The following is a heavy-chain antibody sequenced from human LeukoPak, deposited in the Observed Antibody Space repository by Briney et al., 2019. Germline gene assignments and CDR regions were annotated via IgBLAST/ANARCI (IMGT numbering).Heavy chain of an antibody. Sequence: GASVKVSCKASGYTLTSYDINWVRQATGQGLEWMGWMNPNSGNTGYAQKFQGRVTMTRNTSISTAYMELSSLRSEDTAVYYCARGRSYDFWSGYYRGGNYYCYYMDVWGKGTTVTVSS. V-gene: IGHV1-8*01. J-gene: IGHJ6*03. CDR2: MNPNSGNT. CDR1: GYTLTSYD. CDR3: ARGRSYDFWSGYYRGGNYYCYYMDV. D-gene: IGHD3-3*01.